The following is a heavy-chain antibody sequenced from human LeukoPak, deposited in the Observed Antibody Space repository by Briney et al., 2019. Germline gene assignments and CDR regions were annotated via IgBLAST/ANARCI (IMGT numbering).Heavy chain of an antibody. Sequence: GGSLRLSCAASGFTFSSYGMHWVRQAPGKGLEWVAVISYDGSNKYYADSVKGRFTISRDNSKNTLYLQMISLRAEDTAVYYCARDRDYDIFTGYYLAYWGQGTLVTVSS. J-gene: IGHJ4*02. CDR1: GFTFSSYG. V-gene: IGHV3-30*03. CDR2: ISYDGSNK. D-gene: IGHD3-9*01. CDR3: ARDRDYDIFTGYYLAY.